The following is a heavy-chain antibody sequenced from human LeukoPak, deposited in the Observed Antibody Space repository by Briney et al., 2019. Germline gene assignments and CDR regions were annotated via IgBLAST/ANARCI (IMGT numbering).Heavy chain of an antibody. CDR1: GCSIRTHY. CDR2: IFHSGST. J-gene: IGHJ3*02. V-gene: IGHV4-59*11. CDR3: AGKMPAAGEDAFDI. Sequence: SETLSLTCSISGCSIRTHYWTWIRQPPGKGLELIGFIFHSGSTSYNPSLKSRVTISIDTSNYQFSLHLSSVTAADTAMNYFAGKMPAAGEDAFDIWGEGTMVTVSS. D-gene: IGHD6-13*01.